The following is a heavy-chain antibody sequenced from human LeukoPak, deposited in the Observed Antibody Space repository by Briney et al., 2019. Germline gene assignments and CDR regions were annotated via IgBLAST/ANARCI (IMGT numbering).Heavy chain of an antibody. D-gene: IGHD2-21*02. J-gene: IGHJ5*02. Sequence: ASVKVSCKASGGTFSSYAISWVRQAPGQGLEWMGGIIHIFGTANYAQKFQGRDTITTDESTSTAYMELSSLRSEDTAVYYCARSAVHGRLLFDKVRYNWFDPWGQGTLVTVSS. CDR1: GGTFSSYA. V-gene: IGHV1-69*05. CDR3: ARSAVHGRLLFDKVRYNWFDP. CDR2: IIHIFGTA.